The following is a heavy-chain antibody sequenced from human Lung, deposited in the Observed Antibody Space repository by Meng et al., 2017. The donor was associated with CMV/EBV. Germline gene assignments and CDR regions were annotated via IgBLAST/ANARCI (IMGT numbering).Heavy chain of an antibody. J-gene: IGHJ5*02. Sequence: VSCKASGDPFSNLAISWVRQTPGQGLEWMGGIIPTFNTIKYAQKFQGRLTITTDRSTSTAYMDLSSLRSDDTAVYYCVRDRIGWFDPWGQGTLVTVSS. D-gene: IGHD2-15*01. V-gene: IGHV1-69*05. CDR1: GDPFSNLA. CDR3: VRDRIGWFDP. CDR2: IIPTFNTI.